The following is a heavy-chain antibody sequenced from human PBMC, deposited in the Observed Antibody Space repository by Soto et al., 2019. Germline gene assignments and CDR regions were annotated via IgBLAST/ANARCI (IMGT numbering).Heavy chain of an antibody. Sequence: GGSLRLSCAASGFTFSSYAMTWVRQAPGKGLEWVSGISASGGSTYYADSVKGRFTISRDNAKNTLYLQMNSLRAEDMAVYYCARGYCSSTSCWDYWGQGTLVTVSS. J-gene: IGHJ4*02. CDR2: ISASGGST. V-gene: IGHV3-23*01. CDR1: GFTFSSYA. CDR3: ARGYCSSTSCWDY. D-gene: IGHD2-2*01.